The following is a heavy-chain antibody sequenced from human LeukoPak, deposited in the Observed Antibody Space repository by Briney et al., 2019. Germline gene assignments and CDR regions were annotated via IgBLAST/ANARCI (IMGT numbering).Heavy chain of an antibody. Sequence: GGSLRLSCAASGFSFSTYCMHWVRQAPGKGPMWVSRICPDGTVTNYADSVKARFSISRDNARNAVYLQMNSLRAEDTAVYYCVRDFRSADYWGQGTLVTVSS. J-gene: IGHJ4*02. CDR1: GFSFSTYC. CDR2: ICPDGTVT. CDR3: VRDFRSADY. V-gene: IGHV3-74*01.